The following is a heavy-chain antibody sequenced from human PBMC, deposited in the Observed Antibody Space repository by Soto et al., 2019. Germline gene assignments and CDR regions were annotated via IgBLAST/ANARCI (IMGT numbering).Heavy chain of an antibody. CDR2: ISAYNGNT. CDR3: ARDAGSIAAPRGASDFDY. Sequence: GASVKVSCKASGYTFTSYGISWVRQAPGQGLEWMGWISAYNGNTNYAQKLQGRVTMTTDTSTSTAYMELRSLRSDDTAVFYCARDAGSIAAPRGASDFDYWGQGTLVTVSS. J-gene: IGHJ4*02. CDR1: GYTFTSYG. V-gene: IGHV1-18*01. D-gene: IGHD6-6*01.